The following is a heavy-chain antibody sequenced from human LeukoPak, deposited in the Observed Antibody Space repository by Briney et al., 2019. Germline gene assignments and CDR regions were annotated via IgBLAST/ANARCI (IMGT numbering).Heavy chain of an antibody. V-gene: IGHV1-69*06. D-gene: IGHD6-19*01. CDR2: IIPIFGTA. Sequence: ASVKVSCKASGGTFSSYAISWVRQAPGQGLEWMGGIIPIFGTANYAQKFQSRVTITADKSTSAAYMELSSLRSEDTAVYYCARPNYSSGWYKLYASDIWGQGTMITVSS. CDR3: ARPNYSSGWYKLYASDI. J-gene: IGHJ3*02. CDR1: GGTFSSYA.